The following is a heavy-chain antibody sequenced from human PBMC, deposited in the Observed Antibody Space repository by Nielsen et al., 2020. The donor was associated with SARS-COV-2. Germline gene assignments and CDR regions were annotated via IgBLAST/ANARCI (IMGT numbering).Heavy chain of an antibody. V-gene: IGHV4-34*01. CDR3: ARDGASGRFYDWLSHFDL. CDR1: DGSLSGHY. CDR2: VSHSGST. Sequence: SETLFLTCAVSDGSLSGHYWTWIRQPPGKGLEWIGEVSHSGSTNTNPSLKSRVTISVDTSKSQFSLKLRSVTAADTAVYYCARDGASGRFYDWLSHFDLWGRGTLVTVSS. J-gene: IGHJ2*01. D-gene: IGHD3-3*01.